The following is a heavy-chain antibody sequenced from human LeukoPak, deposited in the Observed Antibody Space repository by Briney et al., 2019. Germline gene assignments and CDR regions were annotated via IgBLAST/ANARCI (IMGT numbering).Heavy chain of an antibody. CDR3: AAIVGATEVIDY. D-gene: IGHD1-26*01. CDR1: GGSISSYY. Sequence: SETLSLTCTVSGGSISSYYWSWIRQPPGKGLEWIGYIYYSGSTNYNPSLKSRVTISVDTSKNQFSLKLSSVTAADTAVYHCAAIVGATEVIDYWGQGTLVTVSS. V-gene: IGHV4-59*08. CDR2: IYYSGST. J-gene: IGHJ4*02.